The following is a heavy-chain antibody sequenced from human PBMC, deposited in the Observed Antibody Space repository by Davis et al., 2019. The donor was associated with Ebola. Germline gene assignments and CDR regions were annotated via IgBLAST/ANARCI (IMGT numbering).Heavy chain of an antibody. CDR1: GLTFDDYA. CDR2: INSNSGTS. Sequence: PGGSLRLSCATSGLTFDDYAMHWFRHAPGKGLEWVSGINSNSGTSAYADSVKGRFTISRDNAQDSLYLQMNSLRTEDTAFYYCGKDFYGSGSYIDAWGQGTLVTVSS. CDR3: GKDFYGSGSYIDA. J-gene: IGHJ5*02. V-gene: IGHV3-9*01. D-gene: IGHD3-10*01.